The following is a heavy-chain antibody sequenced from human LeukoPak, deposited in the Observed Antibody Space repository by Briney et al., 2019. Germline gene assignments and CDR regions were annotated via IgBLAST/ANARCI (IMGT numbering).Heavy chain of an antibody. J-gene: IGHJ6*03. CDR3: ARGGKPGSSGYDWRNDQYYYSMDV. Sequence: GASVKVSCKASGYTFTAYFIHWVRQAPGHGLEYMGWINPTNGGTNFAHKFLGRVTMTRDTSISTAYMDLSRLRADDSAVHYCARGGKPGSSGYDWRNDQYYYSMDVWGKGTTVAISS. CDR2: INPTNGGT. D-gene: IGHD5-12*01. CDR1: GYTFTAYF. V-gene: IGHV1-2*02.